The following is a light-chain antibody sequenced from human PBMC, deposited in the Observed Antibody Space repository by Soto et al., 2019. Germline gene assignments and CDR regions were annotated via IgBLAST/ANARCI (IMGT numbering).Light chain of an antibody. CDR3: QQYGSSVLT. CDR1: QSVSNSY. CDR2: DAA. J-gene: IGKJ4*01. V-gene: IGKV3-20*01. Sequence: EIVLTQSPGTVSLSPGERATLSCRASQSVSNSYLAWYQQKPGQAPRLLIYDAASRDTGIPDRFSGSGSGTDFTLTISRLEPEDFAVYYCQQYGSSVLTFGGGTKVEIK.